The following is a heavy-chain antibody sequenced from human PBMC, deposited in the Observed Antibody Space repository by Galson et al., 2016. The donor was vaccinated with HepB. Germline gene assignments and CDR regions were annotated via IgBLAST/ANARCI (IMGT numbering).Heavy chain of an antibody. D-gene: IGHD1-26*01. V-gene: IGHV1-2*02. Sequence: SVKVSCKASGYTFTGHYIHWVRQAPGQGLEWMGWINPKIGGTNYAQKFQGRVTMTRDTSINTAYMEVRRLRSDDTAVYYCASALRPLSGRYLDYWGQGTLVTVSS. CDR1: GYTFTGHY. CDR3: ASALRPLSGRYLDY. J-gene: IGHJ4*02. CDR2: INPKIGGT.